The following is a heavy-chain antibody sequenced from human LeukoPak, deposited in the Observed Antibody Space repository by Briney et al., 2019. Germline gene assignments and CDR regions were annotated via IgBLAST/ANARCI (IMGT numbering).Heavy chain of an antibody. Sequence: GRSLRLSCAASGFTFSSYAMHWVRQAPGKGLEWVAVISYDGSNKYYADSVKGRFTISRDNSKNTLYLQMNSLRAEDTAVYYCAKAYCGGDCYSDAFDIWGQGTMVTVSS. J-gene: IGHJ3*02. D-gene: IGHD2-21*01. V-gene: IGHV3-30-3*01. CDR3: AKAYCGGDCYSDAFDI. CDR2: ISYDGSNK. CDR1: GFTFSSYA.